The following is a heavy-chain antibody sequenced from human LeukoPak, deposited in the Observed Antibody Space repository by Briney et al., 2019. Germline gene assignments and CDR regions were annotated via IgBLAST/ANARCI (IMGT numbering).Heavy chain of an antibody. Sequence: GASVKVSCKASGGTFSSYAISWVRQAPGQGLEWMGGIITIFGTANYAQKFQGRVTITADESTSTAYMELSSLRSEDTAVYYCARVAVAAAKNWFDPWGQGTLVTVSS. CDR2: IITIFGTA. D-gene: IGHD6-13*01. CDR3: ARVAVAAAKNWFDP. CDR1: GGTFSSYA. V-gene: IGHV1-69*13. J-gene: IGHJ5*02.